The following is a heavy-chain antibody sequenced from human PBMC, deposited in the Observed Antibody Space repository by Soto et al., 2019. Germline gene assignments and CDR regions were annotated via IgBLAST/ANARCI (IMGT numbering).Heavy chain of an antibody. CDR3: ARDRLYCSGGSCYPGQPINY. V-gene: IGHV3-33*01. D-gene: IGHD2-15*01. J-gene: IGHJ4*02. CDR2: IWYDGSNK. CDR1: GYTFTGYF. Sequence: SVKVSCKASGYTFTGYFMHWVRQAPGKGLEWVAVIWYDGSNKYYADSVKGRFTISRDNSKNTLYLQMNSLRAEDTAVYYCARDRLYCSGGSCYPGQPINYWGQGTLVTVSS.